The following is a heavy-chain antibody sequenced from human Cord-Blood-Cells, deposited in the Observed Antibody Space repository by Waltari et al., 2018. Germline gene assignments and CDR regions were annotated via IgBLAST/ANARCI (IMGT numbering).Heavy chain of an antibody. CDR1: GGSFSGYY. J-gene: IGHJ4*02. V-gene: IGHV4-34*01. Sequence: QVQLQQWGAGLLKPSETLSLTCAVYGGSFSGYYWSWIGQPPGKGLEWIGEINHSGSTNYNPSLKSRVTISVDTSKNQFSLKLSSVTAADTAVYYCARALYYYDSSGPLDYWGQGTLVTVSS. CDR2: INHSGST. CDR3: ARALYYYDSSGPLDY. D-gene: IGHD3-22*01.